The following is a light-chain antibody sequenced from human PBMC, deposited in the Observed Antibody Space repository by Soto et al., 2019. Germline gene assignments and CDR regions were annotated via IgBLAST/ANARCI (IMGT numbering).Light chain of an antibody. CDR2: EVS. CDR1: SSDVGTYNY. J-gene: IGLJ2*01. CDR3: SSYTTSNTLV. V-gene: IGLV2-14*01. Sequence: QSALTQPASVSGSPGQSIAISCTGTSSDVGTYNYVSWYQQYPGKAPKLIIYEVSNRPSGVSNRFSGSKSDNTASLTISGLRAEDEADYYCSSYTTSNTLVFGRGTKLTVL.